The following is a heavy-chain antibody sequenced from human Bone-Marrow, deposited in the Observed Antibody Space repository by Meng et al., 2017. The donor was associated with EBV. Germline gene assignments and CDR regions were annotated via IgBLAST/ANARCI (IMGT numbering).Heavy chain of an antibody. CDR3: SRDLVGSDDY. Sequence: VQLVEAGGALVQPGGSLRLSCAASGFSFSSYWMHWVRQAPGKGPVWVSRLNEHGTITTYADSVKGRFTISRDNAKNTLYLQMNSLRVEDTAVHYCSRDLVGSDDYWGQGTLVTVSS. CDR2: LNEHGTIT. V-gene: IGHV3-74*01. J-gene: IGHJ4*02. CDR1: GFSFSSYW.